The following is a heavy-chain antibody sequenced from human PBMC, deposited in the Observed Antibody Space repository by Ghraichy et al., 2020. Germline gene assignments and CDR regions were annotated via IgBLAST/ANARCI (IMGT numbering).Heavy chain of an antibody. Sequence: SVKVSCKASGGTFSSYAISWVRQAPGQGLEWMGGIIPIFGTANYAQKFQGRVTITADESTSTAYMELSSLRSEDTAVYYCARETYSSSWDQKFDPWGQGTLVTVSS. CDR3: ARETYSSSWDQKFDP. CDR1: GGTFSSYA. CDR2: IIPIFGTA. J-gene: IGHJ5*02. D-gene: IGHD6-13*01. V-gene: IGHV1-69*13.